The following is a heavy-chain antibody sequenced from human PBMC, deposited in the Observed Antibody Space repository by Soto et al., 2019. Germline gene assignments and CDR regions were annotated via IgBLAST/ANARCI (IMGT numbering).Heavy chain of an antibody. CDR2: IYWDDDN. D-gene: IGHD6-13*01. CDR3: AHLSIAAGVPHFQH. Sequence: QITLKESGPTLVKPTQTLTLTCTFPGFSLSTSGVGVGWIRQPPGEALEWLTLIYWDDDNRYSPSLKSRLTITKHNSQNQVVLTMTNMVPVDTATYYCAHLSIAAGVPHFQHWGKGTLVTVSS. J-gene: IGHJ1*01. V-gene: IGHV2-5*02. CDR1: GFSLSTSGVG.